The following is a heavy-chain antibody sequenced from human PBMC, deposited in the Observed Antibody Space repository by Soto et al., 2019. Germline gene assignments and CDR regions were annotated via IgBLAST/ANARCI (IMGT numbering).Heavy chain of an antibody. V-gene: IGHV1-69*13. CDR1: GGTLSDYA. J-gene: IGHJ4*02. Sequence: ASVKVSCKASGGTLSDYAFSWVRQAPGQGLEWMGGIIPIFDTSTYAQKFQGRVTITADESTSTAYMELSSLRSDDTAIYYCVRVVAIPGYPDNWGQGTLVTV. CDR3: VRVVAIPGYPDN. CDR2: IIPIFDTS. D-gene: IGHD5-12*01.